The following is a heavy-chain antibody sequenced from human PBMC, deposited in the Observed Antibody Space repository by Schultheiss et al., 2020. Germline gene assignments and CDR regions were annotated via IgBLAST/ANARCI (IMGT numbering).Heavy chain of an antibody. CDR1: GYSISSGYY. V-gene: IGHV4-38-2*01. D-gene: IGHD3-10*01. CDR2: IYHSGST. Sequence: GSLRLSCAVSGYSISSGYYWGWIRQPPGKGLEWIGSIYHSGSTYYNPSLKSRVTISVDTSKNQFSLKLSSVTAADTAVYYCARVQGAMIAMLDYWGQGTLVTVSS. J-gene: IGHJ4*02. CDR3: ARVQGAMIAMLDY.